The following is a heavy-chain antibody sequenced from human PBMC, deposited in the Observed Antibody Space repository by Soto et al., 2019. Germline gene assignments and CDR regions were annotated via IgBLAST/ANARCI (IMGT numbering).Heavy chain of an antibody. CDR3: ARHLYCYDSSAYYGY. CDR1: GFTFSSYS. V-gene: IGHV3-21*03. D-gene: IGHD3-22*01. J-gene: IGHJ4*02. CDR2: ISSSSNDI. Sequence: EVQLVESGGGLVKPGGSLRLSCAASGFTFSSYSMNWVRQAAGKGLEWVSSISSSSNDIYYAVSVKGPLTISRDNAINPLYLQITRLSAEDTAVYYCARHLYCYDSSAYYGYWGQGTLVTVSS.